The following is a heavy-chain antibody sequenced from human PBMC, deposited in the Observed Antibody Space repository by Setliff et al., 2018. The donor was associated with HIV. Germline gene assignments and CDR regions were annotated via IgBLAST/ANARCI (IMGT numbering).Heavy chain of an antibody. CDR1: GGSISTYY. J-gene: IGHJ5*02. CDR2: VSTSGST. Sequence: PSETLSLTCTVSGGSISTYYWSWIRQPAGKGLEWIGRVSTSGSTKYNPSLKSRVTMSLDTSKNEFSLKLSSVTAADTAVYYCARGQYCGGGSCYSPSYNWFDPWGQGTPVTVSS. D-gene: IGHD2-15*01. CDR3: ARGQYCGGGSCYSPSYNWFDP. V-gene: IGHV4-4*07.